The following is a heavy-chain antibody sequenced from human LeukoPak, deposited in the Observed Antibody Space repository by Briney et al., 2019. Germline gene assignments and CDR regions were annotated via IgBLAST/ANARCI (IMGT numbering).Heavy chain of an antibody. Sequence: PGGSLRLSCAASGFSFSYAWMSWVRQTPGKGLEWVGLIKSKIDGGTTDYAAPVKGRFTISRDDSKNTLYLQMNSLKAEDTAVYYCSTDDSSGYRPFDYWGQGTLVTVSS. CDR3: STDDSSGYRPFDY. J-gene: IGHJ4*02. CDR2: IKSKIDGGTT. D-gene: IGHD3-22*01. CDR1: GFSFSYAW. V-gene: IGHV3-15*01.